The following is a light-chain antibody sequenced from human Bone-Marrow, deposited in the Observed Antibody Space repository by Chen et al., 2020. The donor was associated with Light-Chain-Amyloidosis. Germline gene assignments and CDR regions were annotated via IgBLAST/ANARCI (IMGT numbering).Light chain of an antibody. CDR2: GAS. J-gene: IGKJ1*01. CDR1: QSVSSSY. Sequence: VLPPSPGTLSLYAGERATLTCRASQSVSSSYLAWYQQKPGQAPRLLMYGASSRATGIPDRFSGSGSGTDFTRTISRLEPDDFAVYYCQQYGSSPTWTFGLGTKVEI. V-gene: IGKV3-20*01. CDR3: QQYGSSPTWT.